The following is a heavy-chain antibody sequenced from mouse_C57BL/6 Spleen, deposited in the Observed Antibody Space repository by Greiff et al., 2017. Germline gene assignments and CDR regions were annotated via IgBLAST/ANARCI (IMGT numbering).Heavy chain of an antibody. J-gene: IGHJ2*01. CDR2: IYPRSGNT. V-gene: IGHV1-81*01. D-gene: IGHD4-1*01. CDR1: GYTFTSYG. Sequence: VQLQQSGAELARPGASVQLSCKASGYTFTSYGLSWVKQRTGQGLEWIGEIYPRSGNTYYNEKFKGKATLTAYKSSSTAYMELRSLTSEDSAVYFCARLVLTVSFDYWGQGTTLTVSS. CDR3: ARLVLTVSFDY.